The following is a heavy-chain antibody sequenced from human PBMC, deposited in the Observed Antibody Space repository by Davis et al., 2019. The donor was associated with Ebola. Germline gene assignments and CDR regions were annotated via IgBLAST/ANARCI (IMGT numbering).Heavy chain of an antibody. Sequence: GGSLRLSCAASGFTFSSYGMNWVRQAPGKGLEWVSYISSSGSTIYYADSVKGRFTISRDNAKNSLYLQMNSLRDEDTAVYYCAKKVHSWQCLDYWGQGTLVTVSS. CDR1: GFTFSSYG. CDR2: ISSSGSTI. J-gene: IGHJ4*02. D-gene: IGHD5/OR15-5a*01. V-gene: IGHV3-48*02. CDR3: AKKVHSWQCLDY.